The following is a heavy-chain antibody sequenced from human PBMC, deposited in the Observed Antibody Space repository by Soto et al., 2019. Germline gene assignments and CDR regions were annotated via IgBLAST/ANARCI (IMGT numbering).Heavy chain of an antibody. Sequence: EVQLVESGGGLVKPGASLRLSCAASGFIFNNAWMNWVRQAPGKGLEWVARIKSKGDGGTTDHAAPVKGRFTISRDDSKNTLYLQMSSLNVEDTAMYFCTTDLAWRGHWGQGTLVTVSS. CDR3: TTDLAWRGH. V-gene: IGHV3-15*07. D-gene: IGHD3-3*01. CDR1: GFIFNNAW. CDR2: IKSKGDGGTT. J-gene: IGHJ4*02.